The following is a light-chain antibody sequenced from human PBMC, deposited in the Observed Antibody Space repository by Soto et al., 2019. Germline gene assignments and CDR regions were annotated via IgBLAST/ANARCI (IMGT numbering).Light chain of an antibody. V-gene: IGKV1-12*01. CDR1: GDVSRW. J-gene: IGKJ1*01. CDR2: LAA. Sequence: DIKMTQSPSTLSATVGDRVTISCRAAGDVSRWLAWYHHRPRGAPTLLIYLAASLRSGGPSGFIGSGCGREVYPIIIGGQQEDVATDYCRQAKSFSRSFGQGTKVDIK. CDR3: RQAKSFSRS.